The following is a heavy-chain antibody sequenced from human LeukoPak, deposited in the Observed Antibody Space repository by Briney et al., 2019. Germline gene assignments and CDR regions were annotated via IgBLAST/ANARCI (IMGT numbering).Heavy chain of an antibody. V-gene: IGHV4-4*07. Sequence: SETLFLTCTVPGGSISSYYWSWIRQPAGKGLEWIGRIYTSGSTNYNLSLKSRVTMSVDTSKNQFSLKLSSVTAADTAVYYCAREDADQLDNSFDIWGQGTMVTVSS. CDR1: GGSISSYY. D-gene: IGHD1-1*01. CDR3: AREDADQLDNSFDI. J-gene: IGHJ3*02. CDR2: IYTSGST.